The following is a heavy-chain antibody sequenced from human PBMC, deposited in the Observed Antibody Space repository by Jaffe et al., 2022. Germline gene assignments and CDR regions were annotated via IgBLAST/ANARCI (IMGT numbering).Heavy chain of an antibody. CDR2: ISYDGSNK. CDR1: GFTFSSYG. V-gene: IGHV3-30*18. Sequence: QVQLVESGGGVVQPGRSLRLSCAASGFTFSSYGMHWVRQAPGKGLEWVAVISYDGSNKYYADSVKGRFTISRDNSKNTLYLQMNSLRAEDTAVYYCAKDSAENTNCSGGSCYRNYFDYWGQGTLVTVSS. D-gene: IGHD2-15*01. CDR3: AKDSAENTNCSGGSCYRNYFDY. J-gene: IGHJ4*02.